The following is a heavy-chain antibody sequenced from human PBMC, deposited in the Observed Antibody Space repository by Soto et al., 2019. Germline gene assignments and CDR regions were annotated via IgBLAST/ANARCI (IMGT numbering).Heavy chain of an antibody. CDR3: AAIIAGGGGY. V-gene: IGHV1-58*01. CDR2: IVVGSGNT. D-gene: IGHD1-26*01. Sequence: QMQLVQSGPEVKKPGTSVKVSCKASGFTFTSSAVQWVRQTRGQRLEWIGWIVVGSGNTNYAQKFQERVTITRDMSSSPAQMELGGLSSEDTAVYYWAAIIAGGGGYWGQGTLVTVSS. J-gene: IGHJ4*02. CDR1: GFTFTSSA.